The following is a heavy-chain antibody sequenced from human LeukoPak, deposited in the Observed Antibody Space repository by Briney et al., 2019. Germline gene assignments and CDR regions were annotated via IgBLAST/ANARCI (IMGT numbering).Heavy chain of an antibody. V-gene: IGHV3-33*01. CDR2: IWYDGSNK. CDR3: ARSVMTGSTTRAFDM. D-gene: IGHD2/OR15-2a*01. J-gene: IGHJ3*02. Sequence: PGGSLRLSCAASGFTFSSYGMHWVRQAPGKGLEWVAVIWYDGSNKYYADSVKGRFTISRDNARNALDLQMNSLRAEDAAVYYCARSVMTGSTTRAFDMWGQGTMVTVSS. CDR1: GFTFSSYG.